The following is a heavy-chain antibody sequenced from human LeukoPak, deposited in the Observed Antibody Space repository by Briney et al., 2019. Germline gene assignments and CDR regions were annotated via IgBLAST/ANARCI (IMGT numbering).Heavy chain of an antibody. CDR3: ARAQMVRGVNVWFDP. Sequence: SQTLSLTCAISGDSVSSISAAWNWIRQSPSRGLEWLGRTYYRSKWYNDYAVSVKSRITINPDTSKNQFSLQLNSVTPEDTAVYYCARAQMVRGVNVWFDPWGQGTLVTVSS. J-gene: IGHJ5*02. D-gene: IGHD3-10*01. CDR1: GDSVSSISAA. CDR2: TYYRSKWYN. V-gene: IGHV6-1*01.